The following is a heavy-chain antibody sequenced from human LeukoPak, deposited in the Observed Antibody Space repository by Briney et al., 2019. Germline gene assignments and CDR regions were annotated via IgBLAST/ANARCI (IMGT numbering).Heavy chain of an antibody. V-gene: IGHV3-30*18. CDR2: ISYDGSNK. J-gene: IGHJ4*02. CDR3: AKDSGMLEDPHRYFDY. CDR1: GFTSSSYG. D-gene: IGHD3-10*02. Sequence: GGSLRLSCAASGFTSSSYGMHWVRQAPGKGLEWVAVISYDGSNKYYADSVKGRFTISRDNSKNTLYLQMNSLRAGDTAVYYCAKDSGMLEDPHRYFDYWGQGTLVTVSS.